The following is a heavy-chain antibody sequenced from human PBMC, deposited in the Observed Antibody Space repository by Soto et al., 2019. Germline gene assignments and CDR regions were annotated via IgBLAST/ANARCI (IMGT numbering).Heavy chain of an antibody. V-gene: IGHV4-4*02. CDR2: IFHSGSI. J-gene: IGHJ4*02. CDR1: GGSISSNNW. Sequence: QVQLQESGPGLVKPSGTLSLTCAVSGGSISSNNWWTWVRQPPGKGLEWNGEIFHSGSIKYNPSLKSRVTISIDKSKNHFSLKLSSVTAADTAVYYCARESSSSFPGDYWGQGTLVTVSS. CDR3: ARESSSSFPGDY. D-gene: IGHD6-6*01.